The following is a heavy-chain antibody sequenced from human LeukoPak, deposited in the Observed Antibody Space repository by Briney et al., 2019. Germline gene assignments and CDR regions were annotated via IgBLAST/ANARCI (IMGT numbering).Heavy chain of an antibody. CDR3: ARGGYCSSSSCYGDDAFDI. J-gene: IGHJ3*02. V-gene: IGHV4-59*13. CDR1: GGSIRNYY. Sequence: SETLSLTCTVSGGSIRNYYWSWIRQSPGEGLGWIGYIYYSGSTNYNPSLMSRVTISVDTPRNQFSLRLSSVTAADTAMYYCARGGYCSSSSCYGDDAFDIWGQGTMVTVSS. CDR2: IYYSGST. D-gene: IGHD2-2*01.